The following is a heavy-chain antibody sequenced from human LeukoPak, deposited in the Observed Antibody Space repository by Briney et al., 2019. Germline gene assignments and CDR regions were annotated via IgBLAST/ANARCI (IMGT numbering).Heavy chain of an antibody. CDR1: GGTFSSYA. D-gene: IGHD3-10*01. Sequence: ASVKVSCKASGGTFSSYAISWVRQAPGQGLEWMGWISAYNGNTNYAQKLQGRVTMTTDTSTSTAYMELRSLRSDDTAVYYCARRRVYGSGSYYNDWFDPWGQGTLVTVSS. J-gene: IGHJ5*02. CDR3: ARRRVYGSGSYYNDWFDP. CDR2: ISAYNGNT. V-gene: IGHV1-18*01.